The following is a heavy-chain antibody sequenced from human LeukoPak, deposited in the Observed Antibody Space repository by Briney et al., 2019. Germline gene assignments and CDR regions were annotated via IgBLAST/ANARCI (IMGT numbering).Heavy chain of an antibody. Sequence: GGSLRLACAASGFTFSSYWMNWVRQAPGKGLVWVSRIASDGSSTTYADSVKGRFSISRDNAKNTLYLQMNSLRVEDTAVYYCARGRPHGNDYWGQGTLVTVSS. CDR3: ARGRPHGNDY. CDR1: GFTFSSYW. V-gene: IGHV3-74*01. J-gene: IGHJ4*02. D-gene: IGHD4-23*01. CDR2: IASDGSST.